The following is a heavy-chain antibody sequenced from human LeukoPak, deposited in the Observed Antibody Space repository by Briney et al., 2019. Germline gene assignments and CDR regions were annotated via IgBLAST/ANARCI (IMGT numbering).Heavy chain of an antibody. J-gene: IGHJ4*02. D-gene: IGHD3-9*01. CDR3: AKDRGLYDILTGFDY. Sequence: RSGGSLRFSCAASGFTFDDYAMHWVRQAPGKGLEWVSGISWNSGSIGYADSVKGRFTISRDNAKNSLYLQMNSLRAEDTALYYCAKDRGLYDILTGFDYWGQGTLVIVSS. V-gene: IGHV3-9*01. CDR2: ISWNSGSI. CDR1: GFTFDDYA.